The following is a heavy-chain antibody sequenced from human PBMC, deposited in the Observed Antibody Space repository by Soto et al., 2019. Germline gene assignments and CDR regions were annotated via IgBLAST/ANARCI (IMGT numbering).Heavy chain of an antibody. CDR1: GFTFSTYA. D-gene: IGHD4-17*01. CDR3: AHPRGYGVFDAYDI. Sequence: EVQLLESGGGLVQPGGSLRLSCAASGFTFSTYAMSWVRQAPGKGLELVSAVTASGDTTYYADSVRGRFTISRDNSIKTLFMQMNSLRTEDTAVYYCAHPRGYGVFDAYDIWGQGAMVTVSS. J-gene: IGHJ3*02. CDR2: VTASGDTT. V-gene: IGHV3-23*01.